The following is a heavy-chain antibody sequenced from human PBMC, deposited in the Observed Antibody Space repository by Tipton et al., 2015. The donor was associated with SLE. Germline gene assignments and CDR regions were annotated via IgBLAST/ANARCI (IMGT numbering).Heavy chain of an antibody. CDR1: GFTFSSYW. CDR3: AVEKDGYNNYFGY. Sequence: SLRLSCAASGFTFSSYWMSWVRQAPGKGLKWVANIKQDGSEKYYVDSVKGRFTISRDNAKNSLYLQMNSLRAEDTAVYYCAVEKDGYNNYFGYWGQGTLVTVSS. J-gene: IGHJ4*02. V-gene: IGHV3-7*01. D-gene: IGHD5-24*01. CDR2: IKQDGSEK.